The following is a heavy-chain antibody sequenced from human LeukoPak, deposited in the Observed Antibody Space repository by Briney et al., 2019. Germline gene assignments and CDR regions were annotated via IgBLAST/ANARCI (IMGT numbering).Heavy chain of an antibody. Sequence: GGSLRLSCAASGFTFSSYAMSWVRLAPGKGLEWVSAISGSGGSTYYADSVKGRFTISRDNSKNTLYLQMNSLRAEDTAVYYCAKGNGDYVRWYYFDYWGQGTLVTVSS. D-gene: IGHD4-17*01. J-gene: IGHJ4*02. CDR3: AKGNGDYVRWYYFDY. CDR2: ISGSGGST. V-gene: IGHV3-23*01. CDR1: GFTFSSYA.